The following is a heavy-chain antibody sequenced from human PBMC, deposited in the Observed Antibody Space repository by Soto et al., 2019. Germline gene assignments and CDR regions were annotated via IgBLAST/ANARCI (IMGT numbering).Heavy chain of an antibody. CDR3: ARHAFYSSGWYHIIDDY. Sequence: GESLKISCKGSGYSFTSYWIGWVRQMPGKGLEWMGIIYPDDSDTRYSPSFQGQVTISPDKSISTAYLQWSSLKASDTAMYYCARHAFYSSGWYHIIDDYWGQGTLVTVSS. D-gene: IGHD6-19*01. CDR2: IYPDDSDT. V-gene: IGHV5-51*01. CDR1: GYSFTSYW. J-gene: IGHJ4*02.